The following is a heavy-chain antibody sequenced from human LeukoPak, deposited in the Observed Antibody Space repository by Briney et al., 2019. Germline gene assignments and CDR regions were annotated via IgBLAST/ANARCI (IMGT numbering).Heavy chain of an antibody. J-gene: IGHJ4*02. CDR3: ARVVGCGSYYLDC. CDR1: GGSISSGGYY. V-gene: IGHV4-30-4*01. D-gene: IGHD1-26*01. CDR2: IYYSGST. Sequence: PSETLSLTCTVSGGSISSGGYYWSWIRQPPGKGLEWIGYIYYSGSTYYNPSLKSRVTISVDTSKNQFSLKLSSVTAADTAVYYCARVVGCGSYYLDCWGQGTLVTVSS.